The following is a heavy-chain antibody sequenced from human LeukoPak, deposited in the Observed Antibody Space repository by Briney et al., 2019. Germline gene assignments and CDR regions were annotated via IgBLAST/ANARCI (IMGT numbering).Heavy chain of an antibody. Sequence: GRSLRLSCAASGFTFSSYGMHWVRQAPGKGLEWVAVISYDGSNKYYADSVKGRFTISRDNAKNSLYLQMNSLRAEDTAVYYCARDGGFEGSGIFDYWGQGTLVTVSS. V-gene: IGHV3-30*03. D-gene: IGHD3-16*01. CDR2: ISYDGSNK. CDR3: ARDGGFEGSGIFDY. J-gene: IGHJ4*02. CDR1: GFTFSSYG.